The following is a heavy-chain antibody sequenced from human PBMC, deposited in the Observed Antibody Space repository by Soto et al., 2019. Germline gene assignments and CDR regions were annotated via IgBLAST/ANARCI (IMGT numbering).Heavy chain of an antibody. CDR2: IYWDDDK. D-gene: IGHD5-12*01. V-gene: IGHV2-5*02. CDR1: GFSLSSIGMG. J-gene: IGHJ4*02. Sequence: QITVKESGLTLVKPTETLTLTCTFSGFSLSSIGMGVGWIRQPPGKALEWLALIYWDDDKRYSPSLSSRLTITKDPSKNEVDLTMTNMDPVDTATYYCARLTRGVYDSGRLWEIFDYWGQGTLVAVSS. CDR3: ARLTRGVYDSGRLWEIFDY.